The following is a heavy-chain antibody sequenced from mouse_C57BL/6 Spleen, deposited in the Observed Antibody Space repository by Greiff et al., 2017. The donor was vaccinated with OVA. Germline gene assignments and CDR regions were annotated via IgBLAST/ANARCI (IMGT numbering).Heavy chain of an antibody. V-gene: IGHV1-69*01. Sequence: QVQLQQPGAELVMPGASVKLSCKASGYTFTSYWMHWVKQRPGQGLEWIGEIDPSDSYTNYNQKFKGKSTLTVDKSSSTAYMQLSSLTSEDSAVYYCARGTGTLYAMDYWGQGTSVTVSS. D-gene: IGHD4-1*01. J-gene: IGHJ4*01. CDR2: IDPSDSYT. CDR1: GYTFTSYW. CDR3: ARGTGTLYAMDY.